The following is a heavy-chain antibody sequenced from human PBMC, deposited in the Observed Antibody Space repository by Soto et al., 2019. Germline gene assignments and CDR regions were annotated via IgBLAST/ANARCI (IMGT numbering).Heavy chain of an antibody. CDR2: INHSGST. D-gene: IGHD3-16*02. J-gene: IGHJ4*02. Sequence: SETLSLTCAVYGGSFSGYYWSWIRQPPGKGLEWIGEINHSGSTNYNPSLKSRVTISVDTSKNQFSLKLSSVTAADTAVYYCARSYYDYVWGSYRPPPLDYWGQGTLVTVSS. CDR3: ARSYYDYVWGSYRPPPLDY. V-gene: IGHV4-34*01. CDR1: GGSFSGYY.